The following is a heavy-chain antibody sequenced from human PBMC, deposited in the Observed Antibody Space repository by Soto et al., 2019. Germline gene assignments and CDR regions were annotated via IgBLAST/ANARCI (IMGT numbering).Heavy chain of an antibody. CDR1: GATFSSYA. V-gene: IGHV1-69*14. D-gene: IGHD5-12*01. CDR3: VRVVEITGYPDN. J-gene: IGHJ4*02. Sequence: QVQLVQSGAEVRQPASSVKVSCKTSGATFSSYAITWVRQAPGQGLEWMGGIVPTVDTSTYAQKFQGRVTITADKFTKTVDMELSGLRSDDTAVYYCVRVVEITGYPDNWGQGTLVTVSS. CDR2: IVPTVDTS.